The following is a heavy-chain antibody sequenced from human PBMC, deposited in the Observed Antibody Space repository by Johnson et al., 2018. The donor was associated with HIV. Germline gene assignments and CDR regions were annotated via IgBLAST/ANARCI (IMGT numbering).Heavy chain of an antibody. CDR3: ARVWVVEVARGAFDI. J-gene: IGHJ3*02. CDR2: VKQDGSEN. Sequence: VQLVESGGGLAQPGGSLRLSCAASGFTFSSYWMAWVRQAPGKGLEWVANVKQDGSENNYVDSVKGRFTISRDNAKNSMYLQMNSLRGEDTAVYYCARVWVVEVARGAFDIWGQGTMVTVSS. D-gene: IGHD2-15*01. CDR1: GFTFSSYW. V-gene: IGHV3-7*01.